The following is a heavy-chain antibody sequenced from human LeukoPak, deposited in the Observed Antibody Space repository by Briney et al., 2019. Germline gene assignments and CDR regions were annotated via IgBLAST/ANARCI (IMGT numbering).Heavy chain of an antibody. CDR3: ARGLQLWTKGTFDY. CDR2: INPKGGST. V-gene: IGHV1-46*01. Sequence: ASVKVSCKASGYIITSYYMRWVRQAPGQGLVWMGMINPKGGSTTYAQNFQGRVTMTRDTSTTTVYMELNSLRSQDTAVYYCARGLQLWTKGTFDYWGQGTLVTVSS. D-gene: IGHD5-18*01. J-gene: IGHJ4*02. CDR1: GYIITSYY.